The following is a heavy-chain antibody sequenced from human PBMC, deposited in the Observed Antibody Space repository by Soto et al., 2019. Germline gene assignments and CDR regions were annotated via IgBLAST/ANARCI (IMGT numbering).Heavy chain of an antibody. D-gene: IGHD3-10*01. V-gene: IGHV4-59*01. CDR1: GGSISSYY. CDR3: ARQGYYGIFDY. J-gene: IGHJ4*02. CDR2: IYYSGST. Sequence: PSETLSLTCTVSGGSISSYYWSWIRQPPGKGLEWIGYIYYSGSTNYNPSLKSRVTISVDTSKNQFSLKLSSVTAADTAVYYCARQGYYGIFDYWGQGTLVTVSS.